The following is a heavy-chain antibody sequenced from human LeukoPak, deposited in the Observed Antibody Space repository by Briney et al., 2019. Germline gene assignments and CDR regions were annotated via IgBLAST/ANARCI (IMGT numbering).Heavy chain of an antibody. CDR1: GYTFTSYG. CDR3: ARVTKGRGYCSGGSCYVVFDY. Sequence: SVKVSCKASGYTFTSYGISWVRQAPGQGLEWMGRIIPILGIANYAQKFQGRVTITADKSTSTAYMELSSLRSEDTAVYYCARVTKGRGYCSGGSCYVVFDYWGQGTLVTVSS. V-gene: IGHV1-69*04. D-gene: IGHD2-15*01. J-gene: IGHJ4*02. CDR2: IIPILGIA.